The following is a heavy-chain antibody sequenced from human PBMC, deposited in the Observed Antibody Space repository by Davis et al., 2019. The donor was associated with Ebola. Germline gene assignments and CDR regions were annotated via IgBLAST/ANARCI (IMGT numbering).Heavy chain of an antibody. CDR3: TTLMTTVIRGGLGYYGMDV. D-gene: IGHD4-17*01. Sequence: PGGSLRLSCAASGFTFSGSAMHWVRQASGTGLEWVGRIRSKPNSYSTAYAASVKGRFTISRDDSKNTADLQMNSLKTEDTAVYYCTTLMTTVIRGGLGYYGMDVWGQGTTVTVSS. CDR1: GFTFSGSA. J-gene: IGHJ6*02. CDR2: IRSKPNSYST. V-gene: IGHV3-73*01.